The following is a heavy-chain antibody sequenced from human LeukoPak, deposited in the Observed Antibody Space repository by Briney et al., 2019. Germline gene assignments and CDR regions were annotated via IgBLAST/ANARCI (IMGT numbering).Heavy chain of an antibody. Sequence: PGGSLRLSCAASGFTFSSYSMNWVRQAPGKGLEWVSSISSSSSYIYYADSVKGRFTISRDNAKSSLYLQMNSLRAEDTAVYYCARDRDIVARPRWFDYWGQGTLVTVSS. CDR2: ISSSSSYI. D-gene: IGHD5-12*01. J-gene: IGHJ4*02. CDR1: GFTFSSYS. V-gene: IGHV3-21*01. CDR3: ARDRDIVARPRWFDY.